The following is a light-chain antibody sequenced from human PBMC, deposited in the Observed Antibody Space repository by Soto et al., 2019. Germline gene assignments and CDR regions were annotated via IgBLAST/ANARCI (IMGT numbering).Light chain of an antibody. CDR1: SSDVGGYNY. CDR2: DVI. J-gene: IGLJ3*02. Sequence: QSALTQPRSVSGSPGQSVTISCTGTSSDVGGYNYVSWYQQHPGKAPKLMIYDVIKRPSGVPDRFSGSKSGNTASLTISGLQAEDEADYFCSSYAGSYTLVFGGGTKVTVL. V-gene: IGLV2-11*01. CDR3: SSYAGSYTLV.